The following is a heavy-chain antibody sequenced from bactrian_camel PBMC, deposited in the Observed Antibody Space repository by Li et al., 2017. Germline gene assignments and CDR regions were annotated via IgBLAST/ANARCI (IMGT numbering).Heavy chain of an antibody. CDR1: GFFFRIYW. J-gene: IGHJ6*01. D-gene: IGHD6*01. CDR3: ASALYDWYSGPVNFGY. Sequence: HVQLVESGGGLVQPGGSLRLSCAASGFFFRIYWMHWVRQAPGKGLEWVSSISSGGVSTYYAASVKGRFTISRDDAKNTMYLQLNSLKTEDTAMYYCASALYDWYSGPVNFGYWGRGPQVTVS. V-gene: IGHV3S1*01. CDR2: ISSGGVST.